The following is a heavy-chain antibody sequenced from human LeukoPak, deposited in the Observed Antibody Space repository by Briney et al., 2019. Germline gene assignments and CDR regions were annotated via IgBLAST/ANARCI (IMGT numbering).Heavy chain of an antibody. Sequence: GGTLRLSCAASGFTVSSNYMSWVRQAPGKGLEWVSVIYSGGSTYYADSVKGRFTISRDNSKNTLYLQMNSLRAEDTAVYYCARVFYVWGSYRLDAFDIWGQGTMVTVSS. CDR2: IYSGGST. D-gene: IGHD3-16*02. V-gene: IGHV3-66*01. CDR3: ARVFYVWGSYRLDAFDI. CDR1: GFTVSSNY. J-gene: IGHJ3*02.